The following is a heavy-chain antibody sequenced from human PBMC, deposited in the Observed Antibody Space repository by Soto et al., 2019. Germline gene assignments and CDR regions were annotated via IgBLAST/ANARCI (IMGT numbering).Heavy chain of an antibody. CDR1: GFTFSSYA. D-gene: IGHD3-10*01. CDR3: AKPQTPDVGREWFGELSIGYYYYYGMDV. V-gene: IGHV3-23*01. J-gene: IGHJ6*02. CDR2: ISGSGGST. Sequence: GGSLRLSCAASGFTFSSYAMSWVRQAPGKGLEWVSAISGSGGSTYYADSVKGRFTISRDNSKNTLYLQMNSLRAEDTAVYYCAKPQTPDVGREWFGELSIGYYYYYGMDVWGQGTTVTVSS.